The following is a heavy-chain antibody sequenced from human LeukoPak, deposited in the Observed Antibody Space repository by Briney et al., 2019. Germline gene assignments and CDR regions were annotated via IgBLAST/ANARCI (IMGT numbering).Heavy chain of an antibody. V-gene: IGHV3-7*04. J-gene: IGHJ6*03. Sequence: GGSLRLSCAASGFTFSSYWMSWVRQAPGKGLEWVANIKQDGSEKYYVDSVKGRFTIYRDNAKNSLYLQMNSLRAEDTAVYYCATEPHWSILNYYYMDVWGKGTTVTVSS. CDR3: ATEPHWSILNYYYMDV. CDR1: GFTFSSYW. CDR2: IKQDGSEK. D-gene: IGHD3-3*01.